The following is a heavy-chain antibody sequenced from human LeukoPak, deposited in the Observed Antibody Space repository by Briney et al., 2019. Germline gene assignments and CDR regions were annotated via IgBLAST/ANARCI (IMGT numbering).Heavy chain of an antibody. D-gene: IGHD5-12*01. CDR1: GYTFTGYY. CDR3: ARDLRAGYSGYHDY. CDR2: INPNSGGT. J-gene: IGHJ4*02. V-gene: IGHV1-2*02. Sequence: GASVKVSCKASGYTFTGYYMHWVRQAPGQGLEWMGWINPNSGGTNYAQEFQGRVTMTRDTSISTAYMELSRLRSDDTAVYYCARDLRAGYSGYHDYWGQGTLVTVSS.